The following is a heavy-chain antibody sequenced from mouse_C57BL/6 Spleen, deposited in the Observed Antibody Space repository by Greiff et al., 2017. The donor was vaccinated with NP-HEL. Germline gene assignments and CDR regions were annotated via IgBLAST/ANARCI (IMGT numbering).Heavy chain of an antibody. V-gene: IGHV1-5*01. J-gene: IGHJ3*01. CDR3: TREGWDGPWFAY. D-gene: IGHD4-1*01. CDR2: IYPGNSDT. CDR1: GYTFTSYW. Sequence: EVKVVESGTVLARPGASVKMSCKTSGYTFTSYWMHWVKQRPGQGLEWIGAIYPGNSDTSYNQKFKGKAKLTAVTSASTAYMELSSLTNEDSAVYYCTREGWDGPWFAYWGQGTLVTVSA.